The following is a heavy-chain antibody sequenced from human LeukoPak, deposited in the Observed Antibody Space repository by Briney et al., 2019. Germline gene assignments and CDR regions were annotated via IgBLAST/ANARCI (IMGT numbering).Heavy chain of an antibody. J-gene: IGHJ4*02. CDR3: AIDLYGS. CDR1: GFTFKSYG. CDR2: IAYDGSLK. D-gene: IGHD4-17*01. Sequence: PGRSLRLSCAASGFTFKSYGMHWVRQAPGKGLEWVAVIAYDGSLKYYADSVEGRFTISRDNSKNTLYLQMNSLRAEDTAVYYCAIDLYGSWGQGTLVTVSS. V-gene: IGHV3-30*03.